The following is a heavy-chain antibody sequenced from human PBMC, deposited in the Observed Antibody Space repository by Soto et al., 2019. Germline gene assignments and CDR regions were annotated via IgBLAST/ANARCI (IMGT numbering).Heavy chain of an antibody. CDR2: ISAYNGNT. D-gene: IGHD3-10*01. CDR1: GYTFTSYG. CDR3: ARDLVGSGSYPTYYFDY. V-gene: IGHV1-18*04. J-gene: IGHJ4*02. Sequence: ASVKVSCKASGYTFTSYGISWVRQAPGQGLEWMGWISAYNGNTNYAQKLQGRVTMTTDTSTSTAYMELRSLRSDDTAVYYCARDLVGSGSYPTYYFDYWGQETLVTVSS.